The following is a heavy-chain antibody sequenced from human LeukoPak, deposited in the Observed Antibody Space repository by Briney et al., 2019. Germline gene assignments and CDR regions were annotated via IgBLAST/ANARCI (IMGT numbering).Heavy chain of an antibody. CDR1: GFTFSDYT. V-gene: IGHV3-30*04. J-gene: IGHJ1*01. D-gene: IGHD2-2*02. CDR2: LPPDGSYQ. Sequence: GGSLRLSCAASGFTFSDYTMQWVRQAPGKGLEWVALLPPDGSYQYYADSLKGRFTISRDNFKNALYLQMNSLSVEDTAVYYCARDTGHTAINEYFEHWGQGALVTVSS. CDR3: ARDTGHTAINEYFEH.